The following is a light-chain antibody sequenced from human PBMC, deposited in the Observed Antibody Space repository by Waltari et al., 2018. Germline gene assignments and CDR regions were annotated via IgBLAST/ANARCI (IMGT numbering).Light chain of an antibody. CDR2: RNN. CDR3: AAWDDSLSGRV. Sequence: QSVLTQPPSASGTPGQRVTISCSGSSSNIGSNYVYWYQQLPGTAPKLLIHRNNQRASGVPDRFSVSKSGTSASLAISGLRSEDEADYYCAAWDDSLSGRVFGGGTKLTVL. J-gene: IGLJ3*02. V-gene: IGLV1-47*01. CDR1: SSNIGSNY.